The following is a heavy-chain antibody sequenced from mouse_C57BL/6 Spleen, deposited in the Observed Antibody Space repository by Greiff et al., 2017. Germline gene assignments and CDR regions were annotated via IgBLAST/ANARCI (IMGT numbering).Heavy chain of an antibody. CDR1: GYAFTNYL. D-gene: IGHD2-4*01. Sequence: QVQLKESGAELVRPGTSVKVSCKASGYAFTNYLIEWVKQRPGQGLEWIGVINPGSGGPNYNEKFKGKATLTADKSSSTAYMQLSSLASEDSAVYFCARSYDYDRAWFAYWGQGTLVTVSA. J-gene: IGHJ3*01. V-gene: IGHV1-54*01. CDR2: INPGSGGP. CDR3: ARSYDYDRAWFAY.